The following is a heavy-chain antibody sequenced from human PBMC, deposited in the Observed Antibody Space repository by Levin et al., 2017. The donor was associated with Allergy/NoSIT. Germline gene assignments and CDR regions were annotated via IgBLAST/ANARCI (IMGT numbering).Heavy chain of an antibody. J-gene: IGHJ3*02. CDR3: ARDNIGLPDAFDI. V-gene: IGHV3-9*01. D-gene: IGHD3-10*01. Sequence: SCAASGFTFDDYAMHWVRQAPGKGLEWVSGISWNSGSIGYADSVKGRFTISRDNAKNSLYLQMDSRRTEETALYYCARDNIGLPDAFDIWGQGTMVIVSS. CDR2: ISWNSGSI. CDR1: GFTFDDYA.